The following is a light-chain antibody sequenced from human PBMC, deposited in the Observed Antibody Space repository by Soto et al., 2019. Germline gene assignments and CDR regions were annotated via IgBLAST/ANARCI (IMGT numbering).Light chain of an antibody. J-gene: IGLJ3*02. CDR2: GNS. CDR1: SSNIGAGYV. CDR3: KAWDNSLNAHWV. Sequence: QSVLTQPPSVSGAPGQRVTISCTGSSSNIGAGYVVHWYQQLPGTAPKLLIYGNSNRPSGVPDQFSGSKSGTSASLAITGLQSEDEADYYSKAWDNSLNAHWVFGGGTQLTVL. V-gene: IGLV1-40*01.